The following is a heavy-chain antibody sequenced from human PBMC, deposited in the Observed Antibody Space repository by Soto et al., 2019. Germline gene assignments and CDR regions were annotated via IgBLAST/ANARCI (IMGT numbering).Heavy chain of an antibody. J-gene: IGHJ5*02. V-gene: IGHV4-30-2*01. D-gene: IGHD3-16*01. CDR3: YPGGNWFDP. CDR1: GDSIRNAGSS. CDR2: IYNSGSA. Sequence: PSETLSLTCTVSGDSIRNAGSSWSWVRQAPGKGLEWIGYIYNSGSAFYNPSLRSRVTISIDLSKNQFSLNLTSVTAADTAVYYCYPGGNWFDPWGQGTLVTVSS.